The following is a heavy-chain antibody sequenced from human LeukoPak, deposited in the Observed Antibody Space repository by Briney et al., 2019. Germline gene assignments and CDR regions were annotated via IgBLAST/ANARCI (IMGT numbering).Heavy chain of an antibody. CDR1: GGSISSYY. CDR2: IYTRGNT. D-gene: IGHD2-15*01. J-gene: IGHJ4*02. V-gene: IGHV4-4*07. Sequence: PSETLSLTCTVSGGSISSYYWTWIRQPAGKGLEWIGRIYTRGNTGYNPSLKSRVTMSVDTSKNQFSLNLSSVTAADTAVYYCARVDLRAAFFDYWGQGTLVTVSS. CDR3: ARVDLRAAFFDY.